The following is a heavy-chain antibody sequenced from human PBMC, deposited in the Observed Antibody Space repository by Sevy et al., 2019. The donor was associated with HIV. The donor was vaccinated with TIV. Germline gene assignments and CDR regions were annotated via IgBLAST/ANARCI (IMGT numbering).Heavy chain of an antibody. CDR3: ARGGGVY. CDR2: IKQDGSEK. CDR1: GFTFSSYY. Sequence: GGSLRLSCAASGFTFSSYYMSWVRQAPGKGLEWVANIKQDGSEKYYVDSVKGRFTMSRDNAKNSLYLQMNSLRAEETAVYYCARGGGVYWGQGTLVTVSS. D-gene: IGHD2-15*01. J-gene: IGHJ4*02. V-gene: IGHV3-7*04.